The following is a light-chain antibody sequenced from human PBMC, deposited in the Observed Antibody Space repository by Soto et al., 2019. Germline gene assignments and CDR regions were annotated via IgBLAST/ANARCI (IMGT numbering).Light chain of an antibody. J-gene: IGLJ2*01. V-gene: IGLV2-8*01. Sequence: QSVLTQPPSASGSPGQSVTISCTGTSSDVGGYNSVSWYQQHPGKAPKLMIYEVNKRPSGVPDRFSGSKSGNTASLTVSGLQAEDEDDDDCISYSDNSNGYVAIGGGTKLTVL. CDR2: EVN. CDR3: ISYSDNSNGYVA. CDR1: SSDVGGYNS.